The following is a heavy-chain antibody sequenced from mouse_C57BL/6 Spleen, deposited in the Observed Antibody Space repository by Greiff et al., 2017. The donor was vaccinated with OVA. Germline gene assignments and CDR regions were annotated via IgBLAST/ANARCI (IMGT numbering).Heavy chain of an antibody. D-gene: IGHD1-1*01. Sequence: EVQLQQSGTVLARPGASVKMSCKTSGYTFTSYWMHWVKQRPGQGLEWIGAIYPGNSDTSYNQKFKGKAKLTAVTSASTAYMELSSLTNEDSAVYYCTREPITTVVATSRYFDVWGTGTTVTVSS. CDR1: GYTFTSYW. J-gene: IGHJ1*03. CDR3: TREPITTVVATSRYFDV. CDR2: IYPGNSDT. V-gene: IGHV1-5*01.